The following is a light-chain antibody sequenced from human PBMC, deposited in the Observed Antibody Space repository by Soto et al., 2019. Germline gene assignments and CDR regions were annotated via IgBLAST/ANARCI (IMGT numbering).Light chain of an antibody. Sequence: DIQMTQSPSSLSSSIGERVTMTCRASETISTFVNWYQHTPGKAPKLLIYAASRLQSGVPSRFSGSGSGTDFTLTINGLQPEDFASYYCQQSYNMSPITFGQGTRLEIK. J-gene: IGKJ5*01. CDR2: AAS. CDR3: QQSYNMSPIT. V-gene: IGKV1-39*01. CDR1: ETISTF.